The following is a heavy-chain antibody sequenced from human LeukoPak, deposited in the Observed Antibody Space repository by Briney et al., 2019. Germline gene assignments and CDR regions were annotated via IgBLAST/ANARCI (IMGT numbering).Heavy chain of an antibody. CDR3: ARRGAGSGGLDY. J-gene: IGHJ4*02. Sequence: GGALRLSCAASGFSFSLYAMNWVRQAPGKGLEWGSTIIETGASPYYADSVRGRFTVSRDSSKNMFYLQMNSLRAEDTAIYYCARRGAGSGGLDYWGQGTLVTVSS. D-gene: IGHD6-19*01. V-gene: IGHV3-23*01. CDR2: IIETGASP. CDR1: GFSFSLYA.